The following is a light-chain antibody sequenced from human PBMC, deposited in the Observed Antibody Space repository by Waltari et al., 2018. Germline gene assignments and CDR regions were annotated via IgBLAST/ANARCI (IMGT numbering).Light chain of an antibody. CDR2: AAS. CDR1: QRVSKY. CDR3: QNHERLPAT. J-gene: IGKJ1*01. V-gene: IGKV3-20*01. Sequence: EVVLTQSPGTLPLSPGERATLACRASQRVSKYLAWYQQRPGQAPRLLIYAASTRATGIPDRFSGSGSGTDFSLTISRLEPEDFAVYYCQNHERLPATFGQGTKVEIK.